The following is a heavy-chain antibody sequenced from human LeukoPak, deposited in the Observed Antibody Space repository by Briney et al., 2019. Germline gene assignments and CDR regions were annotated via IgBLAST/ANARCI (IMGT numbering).Heavy chain of an antibody. V-gene: IGHV3-66*02. D-gene: IGHD3-22*01. CDR3: ARAGYYDSSGLFGAFDI. J-gene: IGHJ3*02. Sequence: GGSLRLSCAASGFTVRSNYMSWVRQAPGKGLEWVSVIYSGGSTYYADSVKGRFTISRDNSENTLYLQMNSLRAEDTAVYYCARAGYYDSSGLFGAFDIWGQGTMVTVSS. CDR2: IYSGGST. CDR1: GFTVRSNY.